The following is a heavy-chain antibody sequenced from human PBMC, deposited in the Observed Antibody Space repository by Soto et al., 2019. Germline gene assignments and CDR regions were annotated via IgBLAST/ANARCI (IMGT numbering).Heavy chain of an antibody. CDR1: GLSFSRHA. V-gene: IGHV3-23*01. D-gene: IGHD1-26*01. CDR2: ISGSGGDT. CDR3: SKDPPIVGATGGYYFDY. J-gene: IGHJ4*01. Sequence: PGGSLRLSCEASGLSFSRHAMNWVRQAPGKGLEWVSVISGSGGDTYYADSVKGRFTISRDNSKNTVYLEMKSLRAEDTAIYYCSKDPPIVGATGGYYFDYWGHGTLVTVSS.